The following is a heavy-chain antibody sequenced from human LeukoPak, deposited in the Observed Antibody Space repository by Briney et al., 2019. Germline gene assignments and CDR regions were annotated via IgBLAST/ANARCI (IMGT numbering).Heavy chain of an antibody. J-gene: IGHJ4*02. D-gene: IGHD6-13*01. V-gene: IGHV3-7*01. CDR1: GFTFGSYY. Sequence: PGGSLRLSCVASGFTFGSYYISSVRQAPGKGLEWVAHIDPDGNDKYYVDSVKCPFTISRDNAKNSLSLQVNSLRAEDRAVYYCAREVAVGIGAYDSWGQGTLVTVSS. CDR3: AREVAVGIGAYDS. CDR2: IDPDGNDK.